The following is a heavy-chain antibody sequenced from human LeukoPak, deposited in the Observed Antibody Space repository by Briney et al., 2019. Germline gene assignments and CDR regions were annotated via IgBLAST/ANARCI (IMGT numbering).Heavy chain of an antibody. D-gene: IGHD3-22*01. CDR1: GFTFSNYV. J-gene: IGHJ6*03. CDR2: IIHSGGRS. V-gene: IGHV3-23*01. Sequence: GGSLRLSCVASGFTFSNYVMNWIRQAPGKGLEWVSGIIHSGGRSYYADSVKGRFTISRDNSKNTLYLQMNSLRAEDTAVYYCARGHISMIVAPYYMDVWGKGTTVTVSS. CDR3: ARGHISMIVAPYYMDV.